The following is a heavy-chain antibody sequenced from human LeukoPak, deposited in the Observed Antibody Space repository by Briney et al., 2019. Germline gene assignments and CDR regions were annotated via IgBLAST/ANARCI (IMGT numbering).Heavy chain of an antibody. D-gene: IGHD1-7*01. CDR1: GFTFSDYY. V-gene: IGHV3-11*01. CDR2: ISSCGSTI. J-gene: IGHJ4*02. Sequence: GGSLRLSCAASGFTFSDYYMSWIRQAPGKELEWVSYISSCGSTIYYADSVKGRFTISRDNAKNSLYLQMNSLRAEDTAVYYCARDNNWNYNYYWGQGTLVTVSS. CDR3: ARDNNWNYNYY.